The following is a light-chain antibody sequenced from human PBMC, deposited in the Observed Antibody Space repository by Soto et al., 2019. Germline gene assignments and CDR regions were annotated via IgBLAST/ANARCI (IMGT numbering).Light chain of an antibody. CDR1: QRISHY. Sequence: DIQMTQSPSTLSASVGARVTITCRASQRISHYLAWYQQKPGKAPKLLIYSASDLESGVPSRFSGSGSGTEFTLTISSLQPDDFATYYCQHYKSYPYTFGQGTKLEIK. CDR2: SAS. J-gene: IGKJ2*01. CDR3: QHYKSYPYT. V-gene: IGKV1-5*03.